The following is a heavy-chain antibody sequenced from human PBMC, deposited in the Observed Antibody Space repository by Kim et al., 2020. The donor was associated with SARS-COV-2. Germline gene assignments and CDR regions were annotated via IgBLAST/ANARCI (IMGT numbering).Heavy chain of an antibody. CDR3: ASQNPALRDAFDF. Sequence: SETLSLTCTVSGGSLSSGGFSWNWIRQSPGKGLEWIGYVYHSGSTFYNPSLESRVSMSVDRAKNQFSLSLSSVTAADTALYYCASQNPALRDAFDFWGQGTVVTVSS. J-gene: IGHJ3*01. CDR1: GGSLSSGGFS. CDR2: VYHSGST. V-gene: IGHV4-30-2*06.